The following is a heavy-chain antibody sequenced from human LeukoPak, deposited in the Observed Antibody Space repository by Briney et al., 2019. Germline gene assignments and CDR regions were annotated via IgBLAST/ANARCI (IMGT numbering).Heavy chain of an antibody. V-gene: IGHV3-30*18. CDR2: ISYDGSNE. Sequence: GRSLRLSCAASGFTFSSHGMHWVRQAPGKGLEWVAIISYDGSNEYYADSVKGRSTISRDNSKNTLYLQMNSLRAEDTAVYYCAKDSTREVLWLGELSYGMDVWGQGTTVTVSS. CDR3: AKDSTREVLWLGELSYGMDV. J-gene: IGHJ6*02. CDR1: GFTFSSHG. D-gene: IGHD3-10*01.